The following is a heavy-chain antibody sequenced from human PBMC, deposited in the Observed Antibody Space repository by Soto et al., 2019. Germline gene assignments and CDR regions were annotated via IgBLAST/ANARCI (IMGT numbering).Heavy chain of an antibody. CDR2: INPSGGST. CDR1: GYTFTSYY. V-gene: IGHV1-46*03. CDR3: ARATYYYDSSGYLSPY. D-gene: IGHD3-22*01. Sequence: ASVKVSCKASGYTFTSYYMHWVRQAPGQGLEWMGIINPSGGSTSYAQKFQGRVTMTRDTSTSTVYMELSSLRSEDTAVYYCARATYYYDSSGYLSPYWGQGTLVTVSS. J-gene: IGHJ4*02.